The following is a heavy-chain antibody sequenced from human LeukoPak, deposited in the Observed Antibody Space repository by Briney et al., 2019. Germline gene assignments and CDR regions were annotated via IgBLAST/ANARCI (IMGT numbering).Heavy chain of an antibody. V-gene: IGHV4-39*07. J-gene: IGHJ4*02. CDR3: ARAGRIAAAGTGVDY. CDR1: GGSISSSSYY. CDR2: IYYSGST. D-gene: IGHD6-13*01. Sequence: SETLSLTCTVSGGSISSSSYYWGWIRQPPGKGLEWIGSIYYSGSTYYNPSLKSRVTISVDTSKNQFSLKLSSVTAADTAVYYCARAGRIAAAGTGVDYWGQGTLVTVSS.